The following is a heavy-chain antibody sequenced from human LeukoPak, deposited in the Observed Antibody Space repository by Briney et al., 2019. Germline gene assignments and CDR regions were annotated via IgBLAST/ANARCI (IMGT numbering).Heavy chain of an antibody. CDR1: GGSFSGYY. CDR3: ARVGYYDILTGYYISEPHSAFDY. Sequence: KSSETLSLTCAVYGGSFSGYYWSWIRQPPGKGLEWIGEINHSGSTNYNPSLKSRVTISVDTSKNQFSLKLSSVPAADTAVYYCARVGYYDILTGYYISEPHSAFDYWGQGTLVTVSS. D-gene: IGHD3-9*01. CDR2: INHSGST. V-gene: IGHV4-34*01. J-gene: IGHJ4*02.